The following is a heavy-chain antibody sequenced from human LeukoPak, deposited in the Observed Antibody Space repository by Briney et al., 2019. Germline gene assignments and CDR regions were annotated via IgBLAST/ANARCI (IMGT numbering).Heavy chain of an antibody. D-gene: IGHD4-11*01. Sequence: GSLRLSCAASGLIPSSYGIHWVRPAPGKGLEWVAVIWYDGTNIYYGDSVKGRFSISRDNSKNTVYLQMDSLRAEDTAVYYCARDAGGAFGNYVNYFDYWGQGTLVTVSS. V-gene: IGHV3-33*01. CDR1: GLIPSSYG. CDR2: IWYDGTNI. CDR3: ARDAGGAFGNYVNYFDY. J-gene: IGHJ4*02.